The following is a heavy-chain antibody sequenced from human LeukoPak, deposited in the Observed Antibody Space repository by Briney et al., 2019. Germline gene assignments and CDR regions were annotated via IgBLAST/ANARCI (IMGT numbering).Heavy chain of an antibody. CDR2: IYSGGST. CDR1: GFTFSSNY. V-gene: IGHV3-66*01. J-gene: IGHJ4*02. Sequence: GGSLRLSCAASGFTFSSNYMSWVRQAPGKGLEWVSVIYSGGSTYYADSVKGRFTTSRDNSKNTLYLQMNSLRAEDTAVYYCARGRGYDRTGCVYYFDFWGQGTLVTVSS. D-gene: IGHD3-22*01. CDR3: ARGRGYDRTGCVYYFDF.